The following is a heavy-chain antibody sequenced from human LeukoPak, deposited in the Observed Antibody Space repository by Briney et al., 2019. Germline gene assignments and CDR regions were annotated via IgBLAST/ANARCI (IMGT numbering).Heavy chain of an antibody. D-gene: IGHD3-9*01. Sequence: GGSLRLSCAASGFTFSNAWMSWVRQAPGKGLEWVGRIKSKTDGGTTDYAAPVKGRFTISRDDSKNTLYLQMNSLKTEDTAVYYCTTPPPLLRYFDWLRPEDYGMDVWGRGTTVTVSS. V-gene: IGHV3-15*01. CDR2: IKSKTDGGTT. J-gene: IGHJ6*02. CDR1: GFTFSNAW. CDR3: TTPPPLLRYFDWLRPEDYGMDV.